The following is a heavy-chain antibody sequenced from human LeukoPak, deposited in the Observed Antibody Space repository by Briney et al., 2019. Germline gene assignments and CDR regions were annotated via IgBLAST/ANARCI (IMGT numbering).Heavy chain of an antibody. Sequence: PGGSLRLSCAASGFTFSSYAMSWVRQAPGKGLEWVSAISGSGGSTYYADSVKGRFTISRDNSKNTLYLQMNSLRAEDTAVYYCAKDGSYYDSSGYYYFDYWGQGTLVTVSS. CDR1: GFTFSSYA. CDR3: AKDGSYYDSSGYYYFDY. J-gene: IGHJ4*02. V-gene: IGHV3-23*01. D-gene: IGHD3-22*01. CDR2: ISGSGGST.